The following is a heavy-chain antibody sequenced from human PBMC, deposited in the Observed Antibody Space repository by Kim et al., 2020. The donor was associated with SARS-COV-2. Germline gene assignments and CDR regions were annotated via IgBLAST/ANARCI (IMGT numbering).Heavy chain of an antibody. D-gene: IGHD6-13*01. V-gene: IGHV1-69*04. J-gene: IGHJ4*02. CDR3: ARDPGIAGGDY. Sequence: ANDAQTFQGRVTITADKSTSTAYMELSSLRSEDTAVYYCARDPGIAGGDYWGQGTLVTVSS. CDR2: A.